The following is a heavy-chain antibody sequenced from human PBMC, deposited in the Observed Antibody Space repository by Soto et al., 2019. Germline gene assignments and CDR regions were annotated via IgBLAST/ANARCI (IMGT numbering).Heavy chain of an antibody. Sequence: SETLSLTCTVSGASISSGTYYWSWIRQHPVRGLECIGYMNYRWITYYNPSLNSRVTISQDTSKNQFSLKLTSVTAADTAVYYCARASSGRFPRVYYYYGMDVWGQGTTVTVSS. CDR3: ARASSGRFPRVYYYYGMDV. CDR1: GASISSGTYY. CDR2: MNYRWIT. V-gene: IGHV4-31*03. J-gene: IGHJ6*02. D-gene: IGHD1-26*01.